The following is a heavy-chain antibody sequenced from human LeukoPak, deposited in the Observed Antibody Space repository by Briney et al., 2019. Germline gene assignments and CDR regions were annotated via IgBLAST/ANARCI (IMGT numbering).Heavy chain of an antibody. Sequence: SETLSLTCTVSGGSISSGGYYWSWIRQHPGKGLEWIGYIYYSGSTYYNPSLKSRVTISVDTSKNQFYLKLSSVTAADTAVYYCARSHYYDSSGYYGWGQGTLVTVSS. J-gene: IGHJ4*02. V-gene: IGHV4-31*03. D-gene: IGHD3-22*01. CDR3: ARSHYYDSSGYYG. CDR2: IYYSGST. CDR1: GGSISSGGYY.